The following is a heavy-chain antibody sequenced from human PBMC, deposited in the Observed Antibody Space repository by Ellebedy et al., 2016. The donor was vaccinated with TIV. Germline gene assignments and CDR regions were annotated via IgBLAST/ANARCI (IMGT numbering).Heavy chain of an antibody. J-gene: IGHJ6*02. CDR3: AKIAVAGNNYYGMDV. D-gene: IGHD6-19*01. V-gene: IGHV4-59*01. CDR1: GGSISSYY. Sequence: SETLSLTXTVSGGSISSYYWSWIRQPPGKGLEWIGYIYYSGSTNYNPSLKSRVTISVDTSKNQFSLKLSSVTAADTAVYYCAKIAVAGNNYYGMDVWGQGTTVTVSS. CDR2: IYYSGST.